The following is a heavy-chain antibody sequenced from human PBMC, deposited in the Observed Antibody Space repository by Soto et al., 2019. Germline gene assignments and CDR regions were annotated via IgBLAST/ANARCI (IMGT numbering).Heavy chain of an antibody. CDR3: ARGPNHRRVIVSAVPQYYVMDV. CDR2: ISSGSDTI. Sequence: PGGSLRLSCVASGFSIADDYMSWIRQVPGKGLEWLSYISSGSDTIFYADSVKGRFTISRDNGKNSLDLQMDSLRPDDSAVYYCARGPNHRRVIVSAVPQYYVMDVWGQGTTVTVSS. J-gene: IGHJ6*02. V-gene: IGHV3-11*01. CDR1: GFSIADDY. D-gene: IGHD1-26*01.